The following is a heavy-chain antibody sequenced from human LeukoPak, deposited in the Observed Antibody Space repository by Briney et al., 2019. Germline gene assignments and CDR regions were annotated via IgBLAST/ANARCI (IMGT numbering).Heavy chain of an antibody. Sequence: SETLSLTCAVYGGSFSGYYWSWIRQPPGKGLEWIGEINHSGSTNYNPSLKSRVTISVDTSKNQFSLKLSSVTAADTAVYYCARVRWLQDEFDYWGQGTLVTVSS. CDR3: ARVRWLQDEFDY. CDR2: INHSGST. D-gene: IGHD5-24*01. J-gene: IGHJ4*02. CDR1: GGSFSGYY. V-gene: IGHV4-34*01.